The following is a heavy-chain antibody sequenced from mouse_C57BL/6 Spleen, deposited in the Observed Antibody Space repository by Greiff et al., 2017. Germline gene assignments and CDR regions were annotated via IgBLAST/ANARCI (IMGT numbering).Heavy chain of an antibody. D-gene: IGHD1-1*01. Sequence: EVQGVESGGGLVKPGGSLKLSCAASGFTFRDYGMHWVRQAPEKGLEWVAYISSGSSTIYYADTVKGRFTISRDNAKNTLFLQMTSLRSEDTAMYYCARNLDYYGSRYYFDYWGQGTTLTVSS. CDR2: ISSGSSTI. V-gene: IGHV5-17*01. CDR3: ARNLDYYGSRYYFDY. CDR1: GFTFRDYG. J-gene: IGHJ2*01.